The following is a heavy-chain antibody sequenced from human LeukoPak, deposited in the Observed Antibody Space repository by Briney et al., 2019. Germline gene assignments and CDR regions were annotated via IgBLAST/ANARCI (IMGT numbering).Heavy chain of an antibody. Sequence: GGSLRLSCAASGFTVSSNYMSWVRQAPGKGLEWVSVIYSGGSTYYADSVKGRFTISRDNSKNTLYLQMNSLRAEDTAVYYCAKSTITMVRGGGGDIWGQGTMVTVSS. CDR2: IYSGGST. V-gene: IGHV3-53*01. CDR3: AKSTITMVRGGGGDI. D-gene: IGHD3-10*01. J-gene: IGHJ3*02. CDR1: GFTVSSNY.